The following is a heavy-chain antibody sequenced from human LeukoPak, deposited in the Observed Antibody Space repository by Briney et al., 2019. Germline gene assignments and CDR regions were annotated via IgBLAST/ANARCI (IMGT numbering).Heavy chain of an antibody. V-gene: IGHV4-34*01. CDR1: GGSFSGYY. D-gene: IGHD4-17*01. CDR3: ARAMTVTTSPFGMDV. Sequence: SETLSLTCAVYGGSFSGYYWSWIRQPPGKGLEWIGEINHSGSTNYNPSLKSRVTISVDTSKNQFSLKLSSVTAADTAVYYCARAMTVTTSPFGMDVWGQGTTVTVSS. J-gene: IGHJ6*02. CDR2: INHSGST.